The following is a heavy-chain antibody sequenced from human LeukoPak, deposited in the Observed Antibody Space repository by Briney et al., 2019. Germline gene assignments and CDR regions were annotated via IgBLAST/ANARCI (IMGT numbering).Heavy chain of an antibody. V-gene: IGHV3-21*01. J-gene: IGHJ4*02. CDR3: ARGLYSSAWSPFDY. D-gene: IGHD6-19*01. CDR2: ISSSSSYI. CDR1: GFTFSSYS. Sequence: GGSLRLSCAASGFTFSSYSMNWVRQAPGKGLEWVSSISSSSSYIYYADSVKGRFTISRDNAKNSLYLQMNSLRVEDTAVYYCARGLYSSAWSPFDYWGQGILVTVSS.